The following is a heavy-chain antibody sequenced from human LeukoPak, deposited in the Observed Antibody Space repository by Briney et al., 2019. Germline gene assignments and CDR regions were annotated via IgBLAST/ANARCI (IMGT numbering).Heavy chain of an antibody. CDR3: AGHVSGPRTYYYGSGINKFDY. J-gene: IGHJ4*02. D-gene: IGHD3-10*01. CDR1: GGSISSSSYY. Sequence: SETLSLTCTVSGGSISSSSYYWGWIRQPPGKGLEWIGSIYYSGSTYYNPSLKSRVTISVDTSKNQFSLKLSSVTAADTAVYYCAGHVSGPRTYYYGSGINKFDYWGQGTLVTVSS. CDR2: IYYSGST. V-gene: IGHV4-39*01.